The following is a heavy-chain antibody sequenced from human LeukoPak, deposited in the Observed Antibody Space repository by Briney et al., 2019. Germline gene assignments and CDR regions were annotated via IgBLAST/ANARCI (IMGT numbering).Heavy chain of an antibody. CDR2: ITSSSGYI. V-gene: IGHV3-21*01. D-gene: IGHD3-10*01. J-gene: IGHJ4*02. CDR1: GFTFSHYA. Sequence: GGSLRLSCAASGFTFSHYAMNWVRQAPGKGLEWVSSITSSSGYIYYADSVKGRFTISRDNDKSSLFLQMNSLRAEDTAVYFCAREVRGLDYWGQGTLVTVSS. CDR3: AREVRGLDY.